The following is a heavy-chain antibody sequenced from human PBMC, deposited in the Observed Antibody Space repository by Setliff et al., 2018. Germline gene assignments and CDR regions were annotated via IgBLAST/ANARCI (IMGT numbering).Heavy chain of an antibody. CDR3: ARAPGRNIRGDY. V-gene: IGHV4-4*02. CDR1: GESIRSNNW. D-gene: IGHD3-10*01. CDR2: IYQSGTT. Sequence: SETLSLTCTVSGESIRSNNWWNWVRQPPGKGLEWSGDIYQSGTTNYNPSLKSRVTISADTSKNQFSLKLNSGTAADTAVYYCARAPGRNIRGDYWGQGALVTVSS. J-gene: IGHJ4*02.